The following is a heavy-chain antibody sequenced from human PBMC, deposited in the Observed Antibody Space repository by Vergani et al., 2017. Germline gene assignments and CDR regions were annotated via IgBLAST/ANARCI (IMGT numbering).Heavy chain of an antibody. CDR2: ISGSGGST. V-gene: IGHV3-23*01. D-gene: IGHD3-10*01. J-gene: IGHJ4*02. CDR1: GFTFSSYA. CDR3: AKEMDYYGSGSPSADY. Sequence: EVQLLESGGGLVQPGGSLRLSCAASGFTFSSYAMSWVRQAPGKGLEWVSAISGSGGSTYYADSVKGRFTISRDNSKNTLYLQMNSLRAEDTAVYYCAKEMDYYGSGSPSADYWGQGTLVTVSS.